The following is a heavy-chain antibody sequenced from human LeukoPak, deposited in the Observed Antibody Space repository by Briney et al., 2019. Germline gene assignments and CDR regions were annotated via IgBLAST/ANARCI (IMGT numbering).Heavy chain of an antibody. CDR2: IKYDGSDK. CDR3: VRGGGSFDS. J-gene: IGHJ4*02. V-gene: IGHV3-7*04. D-gene: IGHD3-16*01. Sequence: GGSLRLSCAASGFTFSGFWMSWVRQAPTKGLEWVANIKYDGSDKRYVDSVKGRFPVSRDNANNSLYLQMNSLRAEETAVYSCVRGGGSFDSWGQGTLVTVSS. CDR1: GFTFSGFW.